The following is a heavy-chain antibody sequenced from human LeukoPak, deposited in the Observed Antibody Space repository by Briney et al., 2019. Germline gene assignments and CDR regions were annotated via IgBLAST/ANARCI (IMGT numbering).Heavy chain of an antibody. CDR1: GGSISSSSYY. J-gene: IGHJ4*02. V-gene: IGHV4-39*07. D-gene: IGHD3-10*01. CDR2: IYYSGST. CDR3: AKGSDPFRWFGEFNVKLPRPIRHYYFDS. Sequence: SSETLSLTCTVSGGSISSSSYYWGWIRQPPGEGLEWIGSIYYSGSTYYNPSLKSRVTISVDTSKNQFSLKLSSVTAADTAVYYCAKGSDPFRWFGEFNVKLPRPIRHYYFDSWGQGTLVTVSS.